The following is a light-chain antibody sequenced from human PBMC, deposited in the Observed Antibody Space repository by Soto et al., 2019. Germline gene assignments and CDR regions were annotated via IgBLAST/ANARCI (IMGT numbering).Light chain of an antibody. V-gene: IGKV3-11*01. CDR1: QSVSSY. CDR2: DAS. CDR3: QQRSNWPPRT. J-gene: IGKJ1*01. Sequence: EIVLTQSPATLSLSPGETATISCRASQSVSSYLAWYQQKPGQAPRLLIYDASNRATGIPARFSGSGSGTDVSLLISSREPADFAVYYCQQRSNWPPRTFGQGTKVEIK.